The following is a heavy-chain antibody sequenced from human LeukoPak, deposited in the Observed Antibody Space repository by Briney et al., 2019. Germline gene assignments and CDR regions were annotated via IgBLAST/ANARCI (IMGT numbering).Heavy chain of an antibody. V-gene: IGHV4-4*07. CDR2: IYTSGST. J-gene: IGHJ3*02. Sequence: SETLSLTCTVSGGSISSYYWSWIRQPAGKGLEWIGRIYTSGSTNYNPSLKSRVTMSVDTSKNQFSLKLSSVTAADTAVYYCARRAYYDFWSGYYLAPDAFDIWGQGTMVTVSS. D-gene: IGHD3-3*01. CDR3: ARRAYYDFWSGYYLAPDAFDI. CDR1: GGSISSYY.